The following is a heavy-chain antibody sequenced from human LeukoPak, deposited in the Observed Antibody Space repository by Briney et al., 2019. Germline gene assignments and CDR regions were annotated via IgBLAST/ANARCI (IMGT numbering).Heavy chain of an antibody. J-gene: IGHJ4*02. CDR2: ISGSGGHT. V-gene: IGHV3-23*01. CDR1: GFTFSSYA. D-gene: IGHD2-2*02. Sequence: AGGSLRLSCAASGFTFSSYAMSWVRQAPGKGLEWVSAISGSGGHTYYTDSVKGRFTISRDNSKNTLYLQMSSLRAEDTAVYYCAKDRAYCSSTSCHTYYFDYWGQGTLVTVSS. CDR3: AKDRAYCSSTSCHTYYFDY.